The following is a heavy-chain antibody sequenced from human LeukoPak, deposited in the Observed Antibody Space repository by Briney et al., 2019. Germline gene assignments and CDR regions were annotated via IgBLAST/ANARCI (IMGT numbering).Heavy chain of an antibody. V-gene: IGHV4-59*01. CDR1: GGSISSYY. Sequence: QVQLQESGPGLVKPSETLSLTCTVSGGSISSYYWSWIRQPPRKGLEWIGYIYYSGSTNYNPSLKSRVTISVDTSKNQFSLKLSSVTAADTAVYYCARDSGYYPNWGQGTLVTVSS. J-gene: IGHJ4*02. CDR3: ARDSGYYPN. CDR2: IYYSGST. D-gene: IGHD3-22*01.